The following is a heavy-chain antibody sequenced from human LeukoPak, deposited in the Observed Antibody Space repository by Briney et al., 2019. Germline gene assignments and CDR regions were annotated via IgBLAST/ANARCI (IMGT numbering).Heavy chain of an antibody. CDR3: ARDPNSLVRGVIQAYFDS. CDR1: GFTFSSYG. J-gene: IGHJ4*02. D-gene: IGHD3-10*01. CDR2: IYATGEK. Sequence: GTPRLSCAASGFTFSSYGMSWVRQAPGKGLEWVSVIYATGEKYYADSVKGRFIISRDNSKNTVYLEMNTLRADDTAFYYCARDPNSLVRGVIQAYFDSWGQGTLVTVSA. V-gene: IGHV3-53*01.